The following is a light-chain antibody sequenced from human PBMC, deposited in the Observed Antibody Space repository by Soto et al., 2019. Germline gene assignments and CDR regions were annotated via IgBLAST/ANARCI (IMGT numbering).Light chain of an antibody. CDR3: QQYGSSPQT. CDR2: GAS. Sequence: EIVLTQSPGTLSLSPGERATLSCRASQSVSSNFLAWYQQKPGQAPRRLIYGASSRATGIPDRFSGSGSGTDFTLTISRLEPEDFAVYYCQQYGSSPQTFGQGTKVDIK. J-gene: IGKJ1*01. V-gene: IGKV3-20*01. CDR1: QSVSSNF.